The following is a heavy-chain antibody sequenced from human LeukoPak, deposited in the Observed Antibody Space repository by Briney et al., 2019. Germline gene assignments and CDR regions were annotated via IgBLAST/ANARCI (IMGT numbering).Heavy chain of an antibody. Sequence: GGSLRLSCAASGFTFSSYSMNWVRQAPGKGLEWVSSISSSSSYIYYADSVKGRFTISRDNAKNSLYLQMNSLRAEDTAVYYCASNPNRSSPYFGDHWGQGTLVTVSS. D-gene: IGHD6-6*01. CDR1: GFTFSSYS. J-gene: IGHJ4*02. CDR3: ASNPNRSSPYFGDH. V-gene: IGHV3-21*01. CDR2: ISSSSSYI.